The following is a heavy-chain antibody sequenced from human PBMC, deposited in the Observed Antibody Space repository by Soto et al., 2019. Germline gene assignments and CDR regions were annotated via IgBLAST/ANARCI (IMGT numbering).Heavy chain of an antibody. V-gene: IGHV3-21*01. J-gene: IGHJ4*02. CDR3: ASANSGSYLLGY. CDR2: ISSSSSYI. CDR1: GFTFSSYS. D-gene: IGHD1-26*01. Sequence: GSLRLSCAASGFTFSSYSMNWVRQAPGKGLEWVSSISSSSSYIYYADSVKGRFTISRDNAKNSLYLQMNSLRAEDTAVYYCASANSGSYLLGYWGQGTLVTVSS.